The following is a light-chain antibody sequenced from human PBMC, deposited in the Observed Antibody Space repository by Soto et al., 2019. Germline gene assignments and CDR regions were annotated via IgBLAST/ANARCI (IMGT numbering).Light chain of an antibody. Sequence: QSALTQPASVSGSPGQSSTISCTATSSDVGDFHYVSWYQQYPGKAPKLIISRVTNRPSGVSYRFSGSKSGRTASLTISGLQAEDEADYYCSSYSSSNTLVFGGGTQLTVL. J-gene: IGLJ3*02. CDR2: RVT. V-gene: IGLV2-14*03. CDR3: SSYSSSNTLV. CDR1: SSDVGDFHY.